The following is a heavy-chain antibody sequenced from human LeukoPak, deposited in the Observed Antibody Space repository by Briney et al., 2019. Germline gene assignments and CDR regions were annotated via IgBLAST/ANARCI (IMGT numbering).Heavy chain of an antibody. Sequence: PSETLSLTCTVSGGSISGFYWGWLRQPPGKGLEWIGFIYYSGSANYNPSLKSRVTMSVDMSKNHFSLKLSSVTAADTAFYYCARDRDSSGWFDYWGQGALVTVSS. D-gene: IGHD6-19*01. V-gene: IGHV4-59*01. CDR2: IYYSGSA. CDR1: GGSISGFY. J-gene: IGHJ4*02. CDR3: ARDRDSSGWFDY.